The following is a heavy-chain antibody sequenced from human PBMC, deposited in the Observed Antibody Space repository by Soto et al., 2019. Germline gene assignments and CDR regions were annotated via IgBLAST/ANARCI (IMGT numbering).Heavy chain of an antibody. D-gene: IGHD2-21*01. Sequence: QITLKESGPTLVKPTQTLTLTCSFSGLSLASTGVGVGWLRQPPGKALEWLALIYWNNNGRCSPSLPSRLSLTKDTGTHHVVLTMALWAPVDTGTYLWAPRKQFCGGAKCYMHAFDVWGSGTVVTVPS. CDR1: GLSLASTGVG. V-gene: IGHV2-5*01. J-gene: IGHJ3*01. CDR2: IYWNNNG. CDR3: APRKQFCGGAKCYMHAFDV.